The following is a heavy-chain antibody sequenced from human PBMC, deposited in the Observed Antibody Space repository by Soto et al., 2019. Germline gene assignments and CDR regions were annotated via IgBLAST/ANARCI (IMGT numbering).Heavy chain of an antibody. D-gene: IGHD2-21*02. J-gene: IGHJ4*02. V-gene: IGHV3-13*01. CDR1: GFTFSSYD. CDR2: IGTAGDT. Sequence: PGGSLRLSCAASGFTFSSYDMHWVRQATGKGLEWVSAIGTAGDTYYPGSVKGRFTISRENAKNSLYHQMNSLRAEDTAVYYCAKNSERYCGGDCYWAKVYWGQGTLVTVSS. CDR3: AKNSERYCGGDCYWAKVY.